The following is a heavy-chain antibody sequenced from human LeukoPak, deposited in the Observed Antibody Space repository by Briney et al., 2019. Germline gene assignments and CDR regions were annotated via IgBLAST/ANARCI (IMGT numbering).Heavy chain of an antibody. D-gene: IGHD6-19*01. CDR1: GGSISSSSYY. J-gene: IGHJ4*02. V-gene: IGHV4-39*07. CDR2: IYYSGST. CDR3: ARSAIAVAGTSFDY. Sequence: SETLSLTCTVSGGSISSSSYYWGWIRQPPGKGLEWIGSIYYSGSTYYNPSLKSRVTISVDTSKNQFSLKLSSVTAADTAVYYCARSAIAVAGTSFDYWGQGTLVTVSS.